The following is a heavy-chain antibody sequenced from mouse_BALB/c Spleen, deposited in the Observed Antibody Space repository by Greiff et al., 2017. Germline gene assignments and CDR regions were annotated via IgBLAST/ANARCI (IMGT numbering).Heavy chain of an antibody. J-gene: IGHJ4*01. D-gene: IGHD2-14*01. CDR3: ARGHRYDGYYAMDY. CDR2: ISDGGSYT. CDR1: GFTFSDYY. V-gene: IGHV5-4*02. Sequence: EVKLMESGGGLVKPGGSLKLSCAASGFTFSDYYMYWVRQTPEKRLEWVATISDGGSYTYYPDSVKGRFTISRDNAKNNLYLQMSSLKSEDTAMYYCARGHRYDGYYAMDYWGQGTSVTVSS.